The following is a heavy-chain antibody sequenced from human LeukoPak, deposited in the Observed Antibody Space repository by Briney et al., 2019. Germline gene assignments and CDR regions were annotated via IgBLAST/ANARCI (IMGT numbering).Heavy chain of an antibody. J-gene: IGHJ4*02. V-gene: IGHV1-8*01. CDR3: ARNTINSSGYRLYY. D-gene: IGHD3-22*01. CDR1: GYTFTSYD. Sequence: ASVKVSCKASGYTFTSYDINWVRQATGQGLEWMGWMNPNSGNTGYAQEFQGRVTMTRNTSISTAYMELSSLRSEDTAVYYCARNTINSSGYRLYYWGQGTLVTVSS. CDR2: MNPNSGNT.